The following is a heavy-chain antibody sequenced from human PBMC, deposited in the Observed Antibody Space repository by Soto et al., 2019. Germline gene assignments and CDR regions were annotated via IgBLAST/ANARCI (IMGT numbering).Heavy chain of an antibody. CDR3: GKAGGCELRYFDWPEVGV. Sequence: QVHVVESGGGVVQPGTSLRLSCTASGFSLFSYGFAWIRQAPGKGLEWVAVVTYDSSEKYYADSVKGRFTISRDNSKNTVYLQMDSLQHNDSALYYCGKAGGCELRYFDWPEVGVWGQGTLVTVSS. D-gene: IGHD3-9*01. CDR1: GFSLFSYG. J-gene: IGHJ4*02. V-gene: IGHV3-30*18. CDR2: VTYDSSEK.